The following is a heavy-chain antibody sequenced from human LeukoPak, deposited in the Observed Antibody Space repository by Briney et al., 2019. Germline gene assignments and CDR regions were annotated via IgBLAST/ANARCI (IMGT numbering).Heavy chain of an antibody. J-gene: IGHJ5*02. CDR3: ARDKSSANWFDP. Sequence: GASVKVSCKASGYTFTSYYMHWVRQAPGQGLEWMGIINPSGGSTSYAQKFQGRATMTRDMSTSTVYMELSSLRSEDTAVYYCARDKSSANWFDPWGQGTLVTVSS. D-gene: IGHD6-6*01. V-gene: IGHV1-46*01. CDR1: GYTFTSYY. CDR2: INPSGGST.